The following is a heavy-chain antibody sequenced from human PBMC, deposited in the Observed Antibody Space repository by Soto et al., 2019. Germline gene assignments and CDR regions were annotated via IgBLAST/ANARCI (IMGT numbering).Heavy chain of an antibody. CDR1: GGTFSTYA. Sequence: QVQLVQSGAEVKKPESSVKVSCKAPGGTFSTYAISWVRQAPGQGFEWMGGIIPMLGTANYAQKFQDRVTITADASTNTVYMELSSLRSEDTAVYFCASGIQLWLRRINNGYSGWGQGTLVTVSS. V-gene: IGHV1-69*12. CDR2: IIPMLGTA. J-gene: IGHJ4*02. CDR3: ASGIQLWLRRINNGYSG. D-gene: IGHD5-18*01.